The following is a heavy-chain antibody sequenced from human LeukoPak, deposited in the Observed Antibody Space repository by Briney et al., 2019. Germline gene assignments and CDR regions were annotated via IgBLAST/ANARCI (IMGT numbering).Heavy chain of an antibody. Sequence: GGSLRLSCAASGFTFSSYSMNWVRQAPGKGLEWVANIKQDGSEKYYVDSVKGRFTISRDNAKNSLYLQMNSLRAEDTAVYYCARGGYSYGYWGQGTLVTVSS. CDR2: IKQDGSEK. V-gene: IGHV3-7*04. CDR3: ARGGYSYGY. J-gene: IGHJ4*02. D-gene: IGHD5-18*01. CDR1: GFTFSSYS.